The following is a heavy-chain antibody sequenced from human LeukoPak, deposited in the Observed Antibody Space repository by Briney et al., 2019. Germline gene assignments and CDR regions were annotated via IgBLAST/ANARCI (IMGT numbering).Heavy chain of an antibody. Sequence: PGGSLRLSCAASGFTFTNYAVSWVRQAPGKGLEWVSIISDTGHSTYYADSVKGRFTVSRDNSKNTLYLQMNSLRAEDTALYYCAKGGQWLRCYFDSWGQGTLVTVSS. CDR1: GFTFTNYA. V-gene: IGHV3-23*01. CDR2: ISDTGHST. J-gene: IGHJ4*02. D-gene: IGHD5-12*01. CDR3: AKGGQWLRCYFDS.